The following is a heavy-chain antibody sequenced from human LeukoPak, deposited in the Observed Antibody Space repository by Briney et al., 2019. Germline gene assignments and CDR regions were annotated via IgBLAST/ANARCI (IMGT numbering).Heavy chain of an antibody. CDR1: GFTVATKY. V-gene: IGHV3-53*01. Sequence: PGGSLRLSCAASGFTVATKYMNSVRQAPGKGLEWVSIIYSGGTTYYADSVKGRFTISRDTSKNTLSLQINSLRAEDTAVYFCARVGDHLHWNLDLWGRGTLVTVSS. J-gene: IGHJ2*01. CDR2: IYSGGTT. CDR3: ARVGDHLHWNLDL.